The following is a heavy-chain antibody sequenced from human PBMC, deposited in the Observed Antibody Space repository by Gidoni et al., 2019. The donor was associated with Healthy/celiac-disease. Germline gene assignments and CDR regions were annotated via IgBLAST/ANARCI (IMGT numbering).Heavy chain of an antibody. CDR1: GFTFSSYA. D-gene: IGHD3-22*01. J-gene: IGHJ4*02. Sequence: EVQLLESGGGLVQPGGSLRLSCAASGFTFSSYAMSWVRQAPGKGLEWVSAISGSGGSTYYADSVKGRFTISRDNSKNTLYLQMNSLRAEDTAVYYCAKDQGGHYYDSSGIFDYWGQGTLVTVSS. V-gene: IGHV3-23*01. CDR3: AKDQGGHYYDSSGIFDY. CDR2: ISGSGGST.